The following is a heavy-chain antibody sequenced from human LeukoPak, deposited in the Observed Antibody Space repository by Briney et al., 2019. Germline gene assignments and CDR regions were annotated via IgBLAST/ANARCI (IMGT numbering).Heavy chain of an antibody. CDR3: AKISLSSSWHFTANSYYFDY. V-gene: IGHV3-30*02. D-gene: IGHD6-13*01. J-gene: IGHJ4*02. Sequence: GGSLRLSCAASGFTFSSYGMHWVRQAPGKGLEWVAFIRYDGSNKYYADSVKGRFTISRDNSKNTLYLQMNSLRAEDTAVYYCAKISLSSSWHFTANSYYFDYWGQGTLVTVSS. CDR1: GFTFSSYG. CDR2: IRYDGSNK.